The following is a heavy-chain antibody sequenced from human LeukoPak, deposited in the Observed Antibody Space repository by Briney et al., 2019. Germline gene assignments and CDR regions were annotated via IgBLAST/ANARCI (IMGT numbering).Heavy chain of an antibody. Sequence: ASVKVSCKASGYTFTGYFIHWVRQAPGQGLEWMGWINPNSGGTNYAQKFQGRVTMTRDTSISTAYMELSRLRSDDTAVYYCARYPPPDYFDYWGQGTLVTVSS. J-gene: IGHJ4*02. CDR3: ARYPPPDYFDY. V-gene: IGHV1-2*02. CDR2: INPNSGGT. CDR1: GYTFTGYF.